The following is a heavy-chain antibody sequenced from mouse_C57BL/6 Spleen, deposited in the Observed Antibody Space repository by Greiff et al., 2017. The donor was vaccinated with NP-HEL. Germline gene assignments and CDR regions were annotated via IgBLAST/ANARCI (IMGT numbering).Heavy chain of an antibody. Sequence: VQLQQSGAELVKPGASVKMSCKASGYTFTSYWITWVKQRPGQGLEWIGDIYPGSGSTNYNEKFKSKATLTVDTSSSTAYMQLSSLTSEDSAVYYCARITTVVASDYAMDDWGQGTSVTVSS. CDR1: GYTFTSYW. J-gene: IGHJ4*01. D-gene: IGHD1-1*01. V-gene: IGHV1-55*01. CDR3: ARITTVVASDYAMDD. CDR2: IYPGSGST.